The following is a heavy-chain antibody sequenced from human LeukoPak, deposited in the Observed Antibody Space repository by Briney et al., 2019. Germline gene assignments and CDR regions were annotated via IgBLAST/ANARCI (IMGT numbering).Heavy chain of an antibody. CDR1: GDSISSTNFY. CDR3: ARLTGTRRITPYYFDY. Sequence: SETLSLTCSVSGDSISSTNFYWGWIRQPPGKGLEWIGSIYYSGSTNYNPSLKSRVTISVDTSKNQFSLKLSSVTAADTAVYYCARLTGTRRITPYYFDYWGQGTLVTVSS. CDR2: IYYSGST. J-gene: IGHJ4*02. D-gene: IGHD1-20*01. V-gene: IGHV4-39*07.